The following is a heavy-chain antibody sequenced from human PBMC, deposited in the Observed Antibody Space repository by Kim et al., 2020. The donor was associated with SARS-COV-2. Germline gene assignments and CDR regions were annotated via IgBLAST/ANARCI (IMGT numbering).Heavy chain of an antibody. CDR1: GYTFTSYA. V-gene: IGHV7-4-1*02. Sequence: ASVKVSCKASGYTFTSYAMNWVRQAPGQGLEWMGWINTNTGNPTYAQGFTGRFVFSLDTSVSTAYLQISSLKAEDTAVYYCARDSTHYGDYVPWYFDLWGRGTLVTVSS. CDR3: ARDSTHYGDYVPWYFDL. CDR2: INTNTGNP. D-gene: IGHD4-17*01. J-gene: IGHJ2*01.